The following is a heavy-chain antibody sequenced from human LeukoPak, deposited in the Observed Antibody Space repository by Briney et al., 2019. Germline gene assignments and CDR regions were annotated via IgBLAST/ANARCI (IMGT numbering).Heavy chain of an antibody. CDR3: ARHPKGVVAAAMHFDY. Sequence: PSETLSLTCTVSGGSISSYYWSWIRQPPGKGLEWIGYIYYSGSTNYNPSLKSRVTISVDTSKNQFSLKLSSVTAADTVVYYCARHPKGVVAAAMHFDYWGQGTLVTVSS. CDR2: IYYSGST. J-gene: IGHJ4*02. V-gene: IGHV4-59*08. D-gene: IGHD2-2*01. CDR1: GGSISSYY.